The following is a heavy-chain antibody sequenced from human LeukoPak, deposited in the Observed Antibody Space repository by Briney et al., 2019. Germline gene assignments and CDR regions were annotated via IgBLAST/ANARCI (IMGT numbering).Heavy chain of an antibody. J-gene: IGHJ4*02. CDR1: GFTFSSYA. CDR3: ATPYRNIVVVPAAIGVPGY. Sequence: GGSLRLSCAASGFTFSSYAMSWVRQAPGKGLEWVSGISGSGGSTYYADSVKGRFTISRDNSKNTLYLRMNSLRVEDTAVYFCATPYRNIVVVPAAIGVPGYWGQGALVTVSS. V-gene: IGHV3-23*01. CDR2: ISGSGGST. D-gene: IGHD2-2*01.